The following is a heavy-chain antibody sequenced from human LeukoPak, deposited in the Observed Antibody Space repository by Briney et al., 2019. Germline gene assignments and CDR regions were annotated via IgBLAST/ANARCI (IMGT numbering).Heavy chain of an antibody. D-gene: IGHD6-13*01. Sequence: VASVKVSCKASGYTFTTSAIIWVRQAPGQGLEWMGWISVYNGSTKYAQKLQGRVTMTTDTSTTTAYMELRSLRSDDTAVYYCARNSSRVDYWGQGTLVTVSS. V-gene: IGHV1-18*01. CDR1: GYTFTTSA. J-gene: IGHJ4*02. CDR3: ARNSSRVDY. CDR2: ISVYNGST.